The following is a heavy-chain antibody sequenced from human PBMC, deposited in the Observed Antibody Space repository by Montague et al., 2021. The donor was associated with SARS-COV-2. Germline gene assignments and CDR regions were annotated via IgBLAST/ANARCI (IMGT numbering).Heavy chain of an antibody. CDR1: GGSFSGYY. CDR3: ARRGSSVWGVTVSAELDY. J-gene: IGHJ4*02. D-gene: IGHD3-10*01. Sequence: SETLSLTCAAYGGSFSGYYWSWIRQPPEKGLEWIGEINQSGRTNSNPSLKSRVIISVDTSKNQFSLKLSSVTAADTAVYYCARRGSSVWGVTVSAELDYWGQGILVIVSS. V-gene: IGHV4-34*01. CDR2: INQSGRT.